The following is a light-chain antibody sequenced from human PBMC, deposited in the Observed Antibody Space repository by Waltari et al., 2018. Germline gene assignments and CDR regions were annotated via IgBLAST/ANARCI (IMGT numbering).Light chain of an antibody. CDR2: YDS. J-gene: IGLJ2*01. V-gene: IGLV3-21*04. Sequence: SYVLTQTPSVSLAPGQTAIITCGGDKIDSTSVHWYQLQTVQSPVLVMFYDSDRPPGIPDRFSGSNSGNTATLTISRVEDDDEADYFCQVWDDSNNSGVFGGGTKLTVL. CDR3: QVWDDSNNSGV. CDR1: KIDSTS.